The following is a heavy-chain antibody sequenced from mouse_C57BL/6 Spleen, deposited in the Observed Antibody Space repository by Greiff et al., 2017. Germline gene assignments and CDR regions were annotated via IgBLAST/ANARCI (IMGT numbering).Heavy chain of an antibody. CDR2: INPNNGGT. CDR1: GYTFTDYN. V-gene: IGHV1-22*01. CDR3: SRNLLRRYPYFDY. Sequence: VHVKQSGPELVKPGASVKMSCKASGYTFTDYNMHWVKQSHGKSLEWIGYINPNNGGTSYNQKFKGKATLTVNKSSSTAYMELRSLTSEDSAVYYCSRNLLRRYPYFDYWGQGTTLTVSS. J-gene: IGHJ2*01. D-gene: IGHD1-1*01.